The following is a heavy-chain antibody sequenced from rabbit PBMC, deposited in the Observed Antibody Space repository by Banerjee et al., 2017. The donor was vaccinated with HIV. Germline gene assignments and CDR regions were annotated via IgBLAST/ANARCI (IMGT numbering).Heavy chain of an antibody. CDR3: ARDRVDYAGYDYDL. D-gene: IGHD6-1*01. CDR1: GIDFSRYW. Sequence: QEQLVESGGGLVTLGGSLTLTCNASGIDFSRYWICWVRQAPGKGLEWIGCIYNGDGSTYYASWAKGRFTISKTSSTTVTLQMTSLTAADTATYFCARDRVDYAGYDYDLWGQGTLVTVS. J-gene: IGHJ3*01. CDR2: IYNGDGST. V-gene: IGHV1S45*01.